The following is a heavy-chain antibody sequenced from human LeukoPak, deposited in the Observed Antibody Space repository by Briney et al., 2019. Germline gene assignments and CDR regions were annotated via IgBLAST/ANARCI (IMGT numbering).Heavy chain of an antibody. V-gene: IGHV3-9*01. J-gene: IGHJ4*02. D-gene: IGHD5-12*01. Sequence: GRYLRLSCAASGFTFDDYAMPWVRQAPGKGLEWVSGISWNSGSIGYADSVKGRFTISRDNAKNSLYLQMNSLRAEDTALYYCAKDSGRSEGYFDYWGQGTLVTVSS. CDR1: GFTFDDYA. CDR2: ISWNSGSI. CDR3: AKDSGRSEGYFDY.